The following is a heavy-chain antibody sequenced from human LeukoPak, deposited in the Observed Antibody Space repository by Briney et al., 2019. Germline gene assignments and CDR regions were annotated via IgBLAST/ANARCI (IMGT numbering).Heavy chain of an antibody. J-gene: IGHJ6*03. CDR3: ARCPTVTPYYYYMDV. D-gene: IGHD4-11*01. CDR2: IYYSGST. Sequence: PSETLSLTCTVSGGSISSSSYYWGWIRQPPGKGLEWIGSIYYSGSTYYNPSLKSRVTISVDTSKNQFSLKLSSVTAADTAVYYCARCPTVTPYYYYMDVWGTGTTVTVSS. CDR1: GGSISSSSYY. V-gene: IGHV4-39*01.